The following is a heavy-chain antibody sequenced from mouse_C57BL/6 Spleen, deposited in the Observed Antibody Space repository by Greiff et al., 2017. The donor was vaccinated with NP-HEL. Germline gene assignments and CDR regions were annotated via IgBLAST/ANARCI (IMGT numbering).Heavy chain of an antibody. Sequence: VQLKESGAELVRPGASVKLSCTASGFNIKDDYMHWVKQRPEQGLEWIGWIDPENGDTEYASKFQGKATITADTSSNTAYLQLSSLTSEDTAVYYCTTADYEGFAYWGQGTLVTVSA. V-gene: IGHV14-4*01. CDR3: TTADYEGFAY. CDR1: GFNIKDDY. D-gene: IGHD2-4*01. CDR2: IDPENGDT. J-gene: IGHJ3*01.